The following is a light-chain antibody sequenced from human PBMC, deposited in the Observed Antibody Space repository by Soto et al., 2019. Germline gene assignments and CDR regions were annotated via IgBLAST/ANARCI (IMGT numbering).Light chain of an antibody. V-gene: IGLV2-18*02. CDR2: DVT. J-gene: IGLJ2*01. CDR3: CSYAGSYSWV. CDR1: SSDVGSYNR. Sequence: QSALTQPPSVSGSPGQSVTISCTGTSSDVGSYNRVSWYQQPPGTAPKLMIYDVTKRPSGVPDRISGSKSGNTASLTISGLQAEDEAYYYCCSYAGSYSWVFGGGTKLTVL.